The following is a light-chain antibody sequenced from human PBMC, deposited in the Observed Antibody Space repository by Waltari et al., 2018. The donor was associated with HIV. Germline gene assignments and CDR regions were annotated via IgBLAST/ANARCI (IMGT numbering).Light chain of an antibody. V-gene: IGLV2-14*01. J-gene: IGLJ2*01. CDR1: SSDVGASTY. CDR2: EVS. Sequence: SALPQPASVSGSPGQSINISCTGPSSDVGASTYVSWYQQHPDKAPKLMIYEVSNRPSGVSNRFSGSKSGNTASLTISGLQAEDEADYYCSSYTTTRTLVFGGGTKLTVL. CDR3: SSYTTTRTLV.